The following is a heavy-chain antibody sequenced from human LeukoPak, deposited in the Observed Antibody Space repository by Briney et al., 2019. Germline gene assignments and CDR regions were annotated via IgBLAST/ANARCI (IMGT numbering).Heavy chain of an antibody. Sequence: PSETLSLTCTVSGGSISGSRYHWGWIRQPPGKGLEWIGSISYSGSTYYNPSLKSRVTISVDTSRSQISLKLTSITAADTAVYYCARDPAIKPADSDYYFYFMDVWGKGTTVSVS. CDR2: ISYSGST. J-gene: IGHJ6*03. CDR3: ARDPAIKPADSDYYFYFMDV. D-gene: IGHD2-2*01. V-gene: IGHV4-39*07. CDR1: GGSISGSRYH.